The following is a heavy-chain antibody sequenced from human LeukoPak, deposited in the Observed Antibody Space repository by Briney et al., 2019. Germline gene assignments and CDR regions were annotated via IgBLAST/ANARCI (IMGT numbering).Heavy chain of an antibody. CDR1: GFPFSTYA. V-gene: IGHV3-48*03. CDR3: ARGRITIFGVVDDAFDI. D-gene: IGHD3-3*01. Sequence: GGSLRLSCAASGFPFSTYAMNWVRQAPGKGLEWVSYISSSGSTIYYADSVKGRFTISRDNAKNSLYLQMNSLRAEDTAVYYCARGRITIFGVVDDAFDIWGQGTMVTVSS. J-gene: IGHJ3*02. CDR2: ISSSGSTI.